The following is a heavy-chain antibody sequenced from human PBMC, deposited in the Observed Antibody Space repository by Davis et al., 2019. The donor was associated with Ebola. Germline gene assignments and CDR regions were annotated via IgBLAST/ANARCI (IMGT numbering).Heavy chain of an antibody. CDR2: INPNGGST. CDR1: GYTFSSYY. V-gene: IGHV1-46*01. J-gene: IGHJ4*02. Sequence: ASVKVSCKASGYTFSSYYIHWVRQAPGQGLEWMAIINPNGGSTSYAQKFQGRVTITRNTSISTAYMELSSLRSEDTAVYYCARGDFWSGQGDYWGQGTLVTVSS. D-gene: IGHD3-3*01. CDR3: ARGDFWSGQGDY.